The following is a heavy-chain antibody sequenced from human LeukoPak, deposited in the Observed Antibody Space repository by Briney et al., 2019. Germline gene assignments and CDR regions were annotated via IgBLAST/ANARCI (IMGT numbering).Heavy chain of an antibody. CDR1: GFTFSSYA. V-gene: IGHV3-30-3*01. Sequence: PGGSLRLSCAASGFTFSSYAMHWVRQAPGKGLEWVAVTSYDGSNKYYADSVKGRFTISRDNSKNTLYLQMNSLRAEDTAVYYCARSLAPGSRVGAFDIWGQGTMVTVSS. CDR2: TSYDGSNK. CDR3: ARSLAPGSRVGAFDI. J-gene: IGHJ3*02. D-gene: IGHD2-15*01.